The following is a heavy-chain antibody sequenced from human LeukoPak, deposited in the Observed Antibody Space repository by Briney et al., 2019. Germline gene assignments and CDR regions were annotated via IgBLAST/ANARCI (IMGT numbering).Heavy chain of an antibody. D-gene: IGHD1-14*01. Sequence: SETLSLTCTVSGGSISSSSYYWGWIRQPPGKGLEWIGYIYYSGSTSYNPSLKSRVTISVDTSKNQFSLKLSSVTAADTAVYYCARGSRNHDYWGQGTLVTVSS. CDR3: ARGSRNHDY. J-gene: IGHJ4*02. V-gene: IGHV4-61*05. CDR1: GGSISSSSYY. CDR2: IYYSGST.